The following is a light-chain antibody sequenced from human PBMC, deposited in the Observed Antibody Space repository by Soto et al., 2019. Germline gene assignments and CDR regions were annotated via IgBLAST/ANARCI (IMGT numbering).Light chain of an antibody. CDR3: QQSYSTTWT. J-gene: IGKJ1*01. CDR2: AAS. Sequence: IRMPQSPSTLSASVGDRVTITCRASQSINAWLAWYQQKPGKAPKLLIYAASSLQSGVPSRFSGSGSETDFALTISSLQPEDFATYSCQQSYSTTWTFGQGTKVDI. CDR1: QSINAW. V-gene: IGKV1-39*01.